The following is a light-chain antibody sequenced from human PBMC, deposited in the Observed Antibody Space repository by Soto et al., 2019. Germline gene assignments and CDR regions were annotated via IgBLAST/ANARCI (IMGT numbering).Light chain of an antibody. J-gene: IGKJ1*01. Sequence: DIQMTQSPSSLSASVGDRVTITCRASQSITNYLNWYQQKPGKAPKLLIYAASSLQSGVPSRFSGSGSETDFTLTISSLQPEEFATYSCQQSYNTTWTVGQGTKVDIK. V-gene: IGKV1-39*01. CDR1: QSITNY. CDR3: QQSYNTTWT. CDR2: AAS.